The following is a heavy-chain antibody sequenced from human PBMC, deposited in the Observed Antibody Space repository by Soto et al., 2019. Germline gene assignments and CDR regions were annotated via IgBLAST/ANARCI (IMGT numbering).Heavy chain of an antibody. CDR1: GGSFSGYY. CDR2: INHSGST. D-gene: IGHD3-10*01. CDR3: ARGRYYGSGSYYRNWFDP. Sequence: SETLSLTCAVYGGSFSGYYWSWIRQPPGKGLEWIGEINHSGSTNYNPSLKSRVTTSVDTSKNQFSLKLSSVTAADTAVYYCARGRYYGSGSYYRNWFDPWGQGTLVT. J-gene: IGHJ5*02. V-gene: IGHV4-34*01.